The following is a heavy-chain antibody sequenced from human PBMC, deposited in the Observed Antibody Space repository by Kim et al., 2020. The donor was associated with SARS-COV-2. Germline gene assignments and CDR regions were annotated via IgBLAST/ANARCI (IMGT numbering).Heavy chain of an antibody. V-gene: IGHV3-11*06. D-gene: IGHD3-22*01. CDR1: GFTFSDYY. J-gene: IGHJ3*02. CDR2: ISSGSTYT. Sequence: GGSLRLSCAASGFTFSDYYMTWIRQAPGKGLEGISFISSGSTYTKYADSVKGRFTISRDNAKRTVFLQMNSLRAGDTAVYFCVRGRNYNESSGFWPGMWGQGTKITVAS. CDR3: VRGRNYNESSGFWPGM.